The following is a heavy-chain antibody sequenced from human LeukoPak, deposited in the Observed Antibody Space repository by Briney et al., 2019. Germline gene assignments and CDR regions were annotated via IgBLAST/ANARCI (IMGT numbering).Heavy chain of an antibody. Sequence: ASVKVSCKASGYTFTGYYMHWVRQAPGQGLEWMGWINPNSGGTNYAQKFQGRVTMTRDTSISTAYMELSRLRSDDTAVYYCARAQSPGLRYYFDYWGQGTLVTVSS. CDR3: ARAQSPGLRYYFDY. V-gene: IGHV1-2*02. D-gene: IGHD3-16*02. CDR1: GYTFTGYY. CDR2: INPNSGGT. J-gene: IGHJ4*02.